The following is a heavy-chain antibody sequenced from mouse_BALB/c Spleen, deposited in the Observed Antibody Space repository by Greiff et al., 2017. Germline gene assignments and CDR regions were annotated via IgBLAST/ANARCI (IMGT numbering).Heavy chain of an antibody. V-gene: IGHV3-6*02. J-gene: IGHJ3*01. Sequence: EVKLQESGPGLVKPSQSLSLTCSVTGYSITSGYYWNWIRQFPGNKLEWMGYISYDGSNNYNPSLKNRISITRDTSKNQFFLKLNSVTTEDTATYYCARYYGSSFPAWFAYWGQGTLVTVSA. CDR2: ISYDGSN. CDR3: ARYYGSSFPAWFAY. D-gene: IGHD1-1*01. CDR1: GYSITSGYY.